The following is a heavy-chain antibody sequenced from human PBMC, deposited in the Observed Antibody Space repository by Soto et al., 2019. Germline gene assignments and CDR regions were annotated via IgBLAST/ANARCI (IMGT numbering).Heavy chain of an antibody. V-gene: IGHV1-3*01. Sequence: QAQLVQSGAEVKKPGASVKVSCKASGYTLSSFGIHWVRQAPGQRLEWMGWINAGNGNTKYSQKLQGRVTFSRDTSANTAYMKLTSLTSEDTAVYYCVRTRQQWLVGDSWGQGSLVTVSS. CDR1: GYTLSSFG. J-gene: IGHJ4*02. D-gene: IGHD6-19*01. CDR3: VRTRQQWLVGDS. CDR2: INAGNGNT.